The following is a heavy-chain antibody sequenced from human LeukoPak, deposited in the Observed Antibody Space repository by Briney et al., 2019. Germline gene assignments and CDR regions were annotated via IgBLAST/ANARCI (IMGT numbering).Heavy chain of an antibody. CDR1: GFTFSSYG. CDR3: ARWYSSFYFDY. V-gene: IGHV3-30*19. D-gene: IGHD6-13*01. Sequence: PGGSLRLSCAASGFTFSSYGMHWVRQAPGKGLEWVAVISYDGSNKYYADSVKGRFTISRDNSKNTLYLQMNSLRAEDTAVYYCARWYSSFYFDYWGQGTLVTVSS. CDR2: ISYDGSNK. J-gene: IGHJ4*02.